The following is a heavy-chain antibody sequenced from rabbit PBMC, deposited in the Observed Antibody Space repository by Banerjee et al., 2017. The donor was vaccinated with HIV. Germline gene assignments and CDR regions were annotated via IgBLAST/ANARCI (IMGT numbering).Heavy chain of an antibody. Sequence: QEQLEESGGDLVKPGASLTLTCTASGFSLNIYEMCWVRQAPGKGLEWIGCIYASSSGSTWYASWAKGRFTISKTSSTTVTLQMTSLTAADTATYFCARDRDTGTVYYFDLWGPGTLVTVS. J-gene: IGHJ4*01. CDR2: IYASSSGST. CDR1: GFSLNIYE. D-gene: IGHD7-1*01. V-gene: IGHV1S45*01. CDR3: ARDRDTGTVYYFDL.